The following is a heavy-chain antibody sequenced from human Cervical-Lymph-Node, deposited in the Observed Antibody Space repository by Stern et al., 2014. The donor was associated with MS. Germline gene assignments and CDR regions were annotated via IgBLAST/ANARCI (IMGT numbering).Heavy chain of an antibody. CDR3: ARLRGYNVLTGYLDY. Sequence: VQLEESGAEVKKPGASVKISCKASGYTFTNYYMHWVRQAPGQGLEWMGKINPSGERTSYAQKFEVRVTMTGDTSTSTVNMELSILTSGDTAVYYCARLRGYNVLTGYLDYWGQGTLVTVSS. V-gene: IGHV1-46*01. CDR1: GYTFTNYY. D-gene: IGHD3-9*01. J-gene: IGHJ4*02. CDR2: INPSGERT.